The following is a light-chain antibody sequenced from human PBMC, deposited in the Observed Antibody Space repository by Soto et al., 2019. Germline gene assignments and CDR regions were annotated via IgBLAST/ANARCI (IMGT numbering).Light chain of an antibody. CDR3: QSYDSSLNGWV. J-gene: IGLJ2*01. Sequence: QPVLTQPPSVSGAPGQRVTISCTGSSSNIGAGYDVHWYQQLPGTAPKLLIYANNNRPSGVPDRLSGSRSGTSASLAITGLQAEDEADYYCQSYDSSLNGWVFGGGTKLTVL. CDR2: ANN. V-gene: IGLV1-40*01. CDR1: SSNIGAGYD.